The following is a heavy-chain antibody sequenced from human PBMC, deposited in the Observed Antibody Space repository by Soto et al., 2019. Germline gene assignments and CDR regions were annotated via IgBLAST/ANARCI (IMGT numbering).Heavy chain of an antibody. Sequence: GGSLRISCAASGFTFIGYSMNWVRQAPGKGLEWVSSISSSSSYIYYADSVKGRFTISRDNAKNSLYLQMNSLRAEDTAVYYCARVMDWTPYYFDYWGQGTLVTVSS. V-gene: IGHV3-21*01. CDR3: ARVMDWTPYYFDY. D-gene: IGHD1-1*01. CDR1: GFTFIGYS. J-gene: IGHJ4*02. CDR2: ISSSSSYI.